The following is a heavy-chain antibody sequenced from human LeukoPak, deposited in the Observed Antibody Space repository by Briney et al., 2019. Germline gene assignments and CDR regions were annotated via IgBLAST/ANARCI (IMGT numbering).Heavy chain of an antibody. CDR3: ARSANWGRGYYFDY. Sequence: SVKVCCKASGGTFSRYAISWVRQAPGQGLEWMGGIIPIFGTANYAQKFQGRVTITTDESTSTAYMELSSLRSEDTAVYYCARSANWGRGYYFDYWGQGTLVTVSS. V-gene: IGHV1-69*05. CDR1: GGTFSRYA. J-gene: IGHJ4*02. CDR2: IIPIFGTA. D-gene: IGHD7-27*01.